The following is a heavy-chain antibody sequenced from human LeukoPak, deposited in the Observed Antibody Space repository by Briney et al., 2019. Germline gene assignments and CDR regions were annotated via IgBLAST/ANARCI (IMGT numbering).Heavy chain of an antibody. D-gene: IGHD6-19*01. CDR3: ARDYSSGWPYYFDY. J-gene: IGHJ4*02. Sequence: ASVKVSCKASGYTFTSYGISWVRQAPGQGLEWMGWISAYNGNTNYAQKLQGRVTMPTDTSTSTAYMELRSLRSDDTAVYYCARDYSSGWPYYFDYWGQGTLVNVSS. V-gene: IGHV1-18*01. CDR1: GYTFTSYG. CDR2: ISAYNGNT.